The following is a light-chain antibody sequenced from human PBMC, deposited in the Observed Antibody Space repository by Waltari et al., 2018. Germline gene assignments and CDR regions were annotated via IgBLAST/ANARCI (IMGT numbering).Light chain of an antibody. J-gene: IGLJ1*01. Sequence: QSALTQPASVSGSPGQSVTISCTGISSDAGGFNSVSWYQQHPGKAPKLMIYDVTSRPSGISNRFSGSKSGNTASLAISGLQAEDEADYFCTSYTSSSISYVFGSGTKVTVL. CDR3: TSYTSSSISYV. V-gene: IGLV2-14*03. CDR1: SSDAGGFNS. CDR2: DVT.